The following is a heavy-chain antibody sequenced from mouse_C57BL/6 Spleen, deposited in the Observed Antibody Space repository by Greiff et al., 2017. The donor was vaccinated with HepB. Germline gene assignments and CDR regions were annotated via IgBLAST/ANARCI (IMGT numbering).Heavy chain of an antibody. CDR2: ISDGGSYT. CDR1: GFTFSSYA. CDR3: ARDTPLPGGGFAY. V-gene: IGHV5-4*01. J-gene: IGHJ3*01. D-gene: IGHD5-5*01. Sequence: EVQLVESGGGLVKPGGSLKLSCAASGFTFSSYAMSWVRQTPEKRLEWVATISDGGSYTYYPDNVKGRFTISRDNAKNNLYLQMSHLKSEDTAMYYCARDTPLPGGGFAYWGQGTLVTVSA.